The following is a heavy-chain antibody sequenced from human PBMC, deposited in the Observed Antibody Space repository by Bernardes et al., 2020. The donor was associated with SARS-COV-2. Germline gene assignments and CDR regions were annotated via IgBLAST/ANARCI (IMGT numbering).Heavy chain of an antibody. CDR3: ARQYSSGWLIFDY. CDR2: IYYSGST. D-gene: IGHD6-19*01. CDR1: GGSISSSSYY. J-gene: IGHJ4*02. Sequence: SETLSLTCTVSGGSISSSSYYWGWIRQPPGKGLEWIGSIYYSGSTYYNPSLKSRVTISVDTSKNQFSLKLSSVTAADTAVYYCARQYSSGWLIFDYWGQGTLVTVSS. V-gene: IGHV4-39*01.